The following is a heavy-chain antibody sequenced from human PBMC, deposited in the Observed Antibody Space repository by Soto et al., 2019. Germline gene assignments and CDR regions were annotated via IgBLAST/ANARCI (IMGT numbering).Heavy chain of an antibody. V-gene: IGHV1-18*04. CDR1: GYTLSHYG. J-gene: IGHJ4*02. D-gene: IGHD4-17*01. CDR3: ARIAYGANCLDN. Sequence: VQLVQSGAEVKKPGASVKVSCKASGYTLSHYGFTWVRQAPGQGLEWMGWLSGHTGNTNYAQKFQGRVTMTTDTSTSTSYMELRSLRADDTAVYYCARIAYGANCLDNWGQGTLVTVSS. CDR2: LSGHTGNT.